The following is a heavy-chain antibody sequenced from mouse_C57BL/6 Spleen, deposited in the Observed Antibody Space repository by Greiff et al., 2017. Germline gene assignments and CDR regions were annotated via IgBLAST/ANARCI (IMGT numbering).Heavy chain of an antibody. CDR1: GYTFTSYW. D-gene: IGHD4-1*01. V-gene: IGHV1-50*01. CDR2: IDPSDSYT. CDR3: ARSLTGTGYAMDY. J-gene: IGHJ4*01. Sequence: QVQLQQPGAELVKPGASVKLSCKASGYTFTSYWMQWVKQRPGQGLEWIGEIDPSDSYTNYNQKFKGKATLTVDTSSSTAYMPLSSLTSEDSAVYYCARSLTGTGYAMDYWGQGTSVTVSS.